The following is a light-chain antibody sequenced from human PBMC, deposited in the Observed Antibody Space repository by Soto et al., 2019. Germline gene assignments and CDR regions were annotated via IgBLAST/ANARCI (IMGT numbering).Light chain of an antibody. J-gene: IGLJ7*01. CDR2: SNN. CDR1: SSNIGTNT. Sequence: QSALTQPPSASGTPGQRVTISCSGSSSNIGTNTVNWFQQLPGTAPKLLIYSNNQRPSGVPDRFSGSKSGTSVSLAISGLQSEDEADYYCAAWDARLDGVVFGGGTQLTVL. V-gene: IGLV1-44*01. CDR3: AAWDARLDGVV.